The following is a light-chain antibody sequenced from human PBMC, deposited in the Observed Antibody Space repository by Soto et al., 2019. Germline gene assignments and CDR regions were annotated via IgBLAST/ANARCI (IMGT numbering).Light chain of an antibody. J-gene: IGLJ3*02. V-gene: IGLV1-44*01. CDR3: ASWDATLSGWV. CDR2: SSN. CDR1: SSNIGNNP. Sequence: QTVVTQPPSASGTPGQSVTISCSGNSSNIGNNPVNWYQQLPGTAPKLLIYSSNQRPSGVPYRISGSKSGASASLAITGLQSDDEADYYCASWDATLSGWVFGGGTQLTVL.